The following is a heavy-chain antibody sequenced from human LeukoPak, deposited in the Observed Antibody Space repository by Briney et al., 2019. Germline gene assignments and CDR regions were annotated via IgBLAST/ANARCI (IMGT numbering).Heavy chain of an antibody. Sequence: KPSETLSLTCTVSGGSISSYYWSWIRQPPGKGLEWIGYIYYGGSTNYNPSLKSRVTISVDTSKNQFSLKLSSVTAADTAVYYCARDVAAADYYFDYWGQGTLVTVSS. J-gene: IGHJ4*02. D-gene: IGHD6-13*01. V-gene: IGHV4-59*01. CDR2: IYYGGST. CDR1: GGSISSYY. CDR3: ARDVAAADYYFDY.